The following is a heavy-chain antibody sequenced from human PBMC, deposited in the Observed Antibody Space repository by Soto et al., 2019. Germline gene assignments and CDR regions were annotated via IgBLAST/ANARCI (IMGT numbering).Heavy chain of an antibody. CDR1: GGSVNNGGYS. CDR2: ISPSGSP. V-gene: IGHV4-30-2*01. Sequence: LSLTCSVSGGSVNNGGYSWSWIRQPPGKGLEWIGFISPSGSPAYNPPLKSRVTISVDRSNNQISLEISSVTAADTAVYYCTRGVLAWGPGTLVTVSS. CDR3: TRGVLA. J-gene: IGHJ5*02. D-gene: IGHD2-8*01.